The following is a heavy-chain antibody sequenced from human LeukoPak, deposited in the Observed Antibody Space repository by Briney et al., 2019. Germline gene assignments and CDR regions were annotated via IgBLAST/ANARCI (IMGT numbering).Heavy chain of an antibody. V-gene: IGHV3-23*01. CDR1: GFTFSSYA. CDR3: AKDPTLRYTPPLFDY. J-gene: IGHJ4*02. CDR2: ISGSGGST. D-gene: IGHD3-9*01. Sequence: PGGSLRLSCAASGFTFSSYAMSWVRQAPGKGLEWVSAISGSGGSTYYADSVKGRFTISRDNSKNTLYLQMNSLRAEDTAVYYCAKDPTLRYTPPLFDYWGQGTLVTVSS.